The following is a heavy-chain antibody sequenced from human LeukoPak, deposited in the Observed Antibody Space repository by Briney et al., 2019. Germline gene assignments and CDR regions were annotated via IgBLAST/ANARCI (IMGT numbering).Heavy chain of an antibody. CDR2: INPKSDGT. D-gene: IGHD1-1*01. V-gene: IGHV1-2*02. Sequence: ASVKVSCKASGYIFTDYYMHWVRQAPGQGLEWMGWINPKSDGTKYAQNFQGRATMTWDTSISTACMEVSRLTSDDTAMFYCARDPPGTTAFDLWGQGTMVTVSS. CDR1: GYIFTDYY. J-gene: IGHJ3*01. CDR3: ARDPPGTTAFDL.